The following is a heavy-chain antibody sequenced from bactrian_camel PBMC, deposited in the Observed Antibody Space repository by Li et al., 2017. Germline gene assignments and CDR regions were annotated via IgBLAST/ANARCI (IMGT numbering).Heavy chain of an antibody. CDR3: AADEFCLVVGGKGPLDRSFPY. J-gene: IGHJ4*01. Sequence: VQLVESGGGSVQAGGSLRLSCVASGDSYGRRRMGWLRQAPGKEREGVAAIYSGGSTAYYADSVKGRFSIAQGSEKNTVYLQMNSLKPEDTGMYRCAADEFCLVVGGKGPLDRSFPYWGQGTQVTVS. V-gene: IGHV3S40*01. D-gene: IGHD6*01. CDR2: IYSGGSTA. CDR1: GDSYGRRR.